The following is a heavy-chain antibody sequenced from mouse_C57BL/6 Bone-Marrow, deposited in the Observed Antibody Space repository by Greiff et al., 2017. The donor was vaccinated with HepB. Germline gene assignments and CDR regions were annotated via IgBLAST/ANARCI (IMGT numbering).Heavy chain of an antibody. V-gene: IGHV5-9*01. CDR3: ARHGTTGPYFDV. D-gene: IGHD1-1*01. Sequence: EVMLVESGGGLVKPGGSLKLSCAASGFTFSSYTMSWVRQTPEKRLEWVATISGGGGNTYYPDRVKGRFTISRDNAKNTLYLQMSSLRSEDTALYYCARHGTTGPYFDVWGTGTTVTVSS. CDR1: GFTFSSYT. CDR2: ISGGGGNT. J-gene: IGHJ1*03.